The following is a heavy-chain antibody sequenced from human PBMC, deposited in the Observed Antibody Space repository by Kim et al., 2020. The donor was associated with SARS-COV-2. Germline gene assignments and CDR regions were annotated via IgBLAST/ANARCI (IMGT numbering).Heavy chain of an antibody. Sequence: YAQKFQGRVTITADESTSTAYMELSSLRSEDTAVYYCARRHTAMPGVDYWGQGTLVTVSS. CDR3: ARRHTAMPGVDY. V-gene: IGHV1-69*01. J-gene: IGHJ4*02. D-gene: IGHD5-18*01.